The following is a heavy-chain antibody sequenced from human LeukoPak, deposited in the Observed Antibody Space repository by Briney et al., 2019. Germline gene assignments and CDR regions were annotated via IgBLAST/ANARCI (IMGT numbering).Heavy chain of an antibody. CDR3: ARERYCSNGVCFRDFDY. V-gene: IGHV1-2*02. D-gene: IGHD2-8*01. CDR1: GYTFTGYN. J-gene: IGHJ4*02. Sequence: ASVKVSCKPSGYTFTGYNIYWVRQTPGQGLEWMGWINPNSGGTKYAQILQGRVTMTRDTTISTAYMELSRLTSDDTAVYYCARERYCSNGVCFRDFDYWGQGTLVSVSS. CDR2: INPNSGGT.